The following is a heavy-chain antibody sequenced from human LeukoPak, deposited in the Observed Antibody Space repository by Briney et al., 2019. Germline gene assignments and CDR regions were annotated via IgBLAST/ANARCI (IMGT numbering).Heavy chain of an antibody. Sequence: ASVKVSCKASGYTFTGYYMHWVRQAPGQGLEWMGRINPNSGGTNYAQKFQGWVTMTRDTSISTAYMELSRLRSDDTAVYYCARGGPSYSAYFDYWGQGTLVTVSS. V-gene: IGHV1-2*04. D-gene: IGHD1-26*01. J-gene: IGHJ4*02. CDR2: INPNSGGT. CDR1: GYTFTGYY. CDR3: ARGGPSYSAYFDY.